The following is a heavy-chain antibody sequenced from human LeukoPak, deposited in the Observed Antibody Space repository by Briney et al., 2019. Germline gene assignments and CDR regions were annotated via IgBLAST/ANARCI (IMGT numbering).Heavy chain of an antibody. CDR3: AQIYTYGSSQCDY. Sequence: PGGSLRLSCAASGFTFSNYEMNWVRQAPGKGLEWVSYLSSSGSNIYYADSVKGRFTISRDNTKNSLYMQMNSLRAEDTAVYYCAQIYTYGSSQCDYWGQGTLVTVSS. J-gene: IGHJ4*02. V-gene: IGHV3-48*03. D-gene: IGHD5-18*01. CDR2: LSSSGSNI. CDR1: GFTFSNYE.